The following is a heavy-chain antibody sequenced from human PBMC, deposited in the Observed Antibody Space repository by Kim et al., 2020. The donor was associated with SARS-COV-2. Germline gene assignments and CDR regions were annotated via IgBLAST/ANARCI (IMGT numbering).Heavy chain of an antibody. CDR2: INSDGSST. CDR1: GFTFSSYW. D-gene: IGHD5-12*01. V-gene: IGHV3-74*01. CDR3: ARLEMATKDAFDI. J-gene: IGHJ3*02. Sequence: GGSLRLSCAASGFTFSSYWMHWVRQAPGKGLVWVSRINSDGSSTSYADSVKGRFTISRDNAKNTLYLQMNSLRAEDTAVYYCARLEMATKDAFDIWGQGTMVTVSS.